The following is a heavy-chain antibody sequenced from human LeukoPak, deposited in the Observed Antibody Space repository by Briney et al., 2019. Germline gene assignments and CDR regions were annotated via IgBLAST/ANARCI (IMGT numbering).Heavy chain of an antibody. CDR1: GFTFSTYG. D-gene: IGHD6-13*01. Sequence: GGSLRLSCAASGFTFSTYGMHWVRQAPGKGLEWVAFIRYDGSNKYYADSVKGRFTISRDNSKNTLYLQMNSLRAEDTAVYYCAKDFSGQLVLYVSGPFDYWGQGTLVTVSS. CDR2: IRYDGSNK. J-gene: IGHJ4*02. CDR3: AKDFSGQLVLYVSGPFDY. V-gene: IGHV3-30*02.